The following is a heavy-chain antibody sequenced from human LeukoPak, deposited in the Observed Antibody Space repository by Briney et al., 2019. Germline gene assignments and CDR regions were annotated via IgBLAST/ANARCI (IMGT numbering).Heavy chain of an antibody. D-gene: IGHD2-2*01. Sequence: SGPTLVKPTQTRTLTGTFSGFSLSTSGVGVGWIRQPPGMALEWLALIYWDDDKRYSPSLKSRLTITKDTSKNQVVLTMTNMDPVDTATYYCARVVPAAAYFDYWGQGTPVTVSS. CDR2: IYWDDDK. V-gene: IGHV2-5*02. CDR3: ARVVPAAAYFDY. J-gene: IGHJ4*02. CDR1: GFSLSTSGVG.